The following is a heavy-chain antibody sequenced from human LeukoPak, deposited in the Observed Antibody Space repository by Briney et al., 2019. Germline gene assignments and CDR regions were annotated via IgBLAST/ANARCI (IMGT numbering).Heavy chain of an antibody. CDR3: ARETSLAGFASGLGFNY. V-gene: IGHV4-4*07. CDR2: IYTSGST. J-gene: IGHJ4*02. Sequence: SETLSLTCTASGGSISSYYWSCIRQPAGKGLEWIGRIYTSGSTNYNPSLKSRVTMSIDTSKNQFSLMLTSVTAADTATYYCARETSLAGFASGLGFNYWGQGILVTVSS. D-gene: IGHD6-19*01. CDR1: GGSISSYY.